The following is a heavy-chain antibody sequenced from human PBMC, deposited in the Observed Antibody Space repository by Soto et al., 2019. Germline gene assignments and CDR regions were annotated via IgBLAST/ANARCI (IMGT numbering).Heavy chain of an antibody. Sequence: GGSLRLSCAASRFTISGHAMHWVRQAPGKGLEWVALISYDGSNKYYADSVKGRFTISRDNSKNTLYLQMNSLRADDTAVYYCAKDSGRGYNYGQHWFGPWGQGTLVTVSS. J-gene: IGHJ5*02. CDR3: AKDSGRGYNYGQHWFGP. CDR2: ISYDGSNK. D-gene: IGHD5-18*01. V-gene: IGHV3-30*18. CDR1: RFTISGHA.